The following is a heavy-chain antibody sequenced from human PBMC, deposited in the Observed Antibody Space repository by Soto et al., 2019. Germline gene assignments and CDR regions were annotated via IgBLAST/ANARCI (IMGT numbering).Heavy chain of an antibody. Sequence: QVQLVQSGAEVKKPGASVKVSCKASGYTFTSYDINWVRQATGQGLEWMGWMTPNSGNTGYAQKFLGRVTMTRNTSISTAYMEMSSLRSEDTAVYYCARVAVAGLNYGMDVWGQVTTVTVCS. CDR1: GYTFTSYD. V-gene: IGHV1-8*01. CDR3: ARVAVAGLNYGMDV. CDR2: MTPNSGNT. D-gene: IGHD6-19*01. J-gene: IGHJ6*02.